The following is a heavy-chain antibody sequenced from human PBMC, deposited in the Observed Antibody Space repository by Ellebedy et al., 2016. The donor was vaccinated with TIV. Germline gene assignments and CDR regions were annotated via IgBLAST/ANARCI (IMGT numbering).Heavy chain of an antibody. J-gene: IGHJ4*02. Sequence: PGGSLRLSCVVSGLTFGNFALSWVRQAPGKGLEWVSTIGGSGRWTNDADSVKGRFITSRDNSKSTMYLQMNSLRAEDTATYFCVKLRGQKVQNYYFDRWGPGTLVTVSS. D-gene: IGHD2/OR15-2a*01. CDR3: VKLRGQKVQNYYFDR. V-gene: IGHV3-23*01. CDR1: GLTFGNFA. CDR2: IGGSGRWT.